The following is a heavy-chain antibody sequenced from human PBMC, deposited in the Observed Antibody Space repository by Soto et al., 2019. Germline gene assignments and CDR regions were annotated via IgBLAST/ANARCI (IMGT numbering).Heavy chain of an antibody. CDR3: ARSAGLDY. CDR1: GFTFRSST. CDR2: INSISSSI. Sequence: GGSLRLSCAASGFTFRSSTMNWVRQAPGKGLEWVSSINSISSSIYYADSVKGRFTISRDNARNSLYLQMNSLRDEDTAVYYCARSAGLDYWGQGALVTVSS. D-gene: IGHD6-19*01. V-gene: IGHV3-48*02. J-gene: IGHJ4*02.